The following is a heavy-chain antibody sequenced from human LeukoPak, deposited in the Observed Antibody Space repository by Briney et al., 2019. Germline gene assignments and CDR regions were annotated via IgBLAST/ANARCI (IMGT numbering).Heavy chain of an antibody. V-gene: IGHV1-8*03. Sequence: ASVKVSCKASGYTFTSYDINWVRQATGQGLEWMGWMNPNSGNTGYAQKFQGRVTITRNTSISTAYMELSSLRSEDTAVYYCARGHLEQWPFGIAYYYYMDVWGKGTTVTVSS. CDR3: ARGHLEQWPFGIAYYYYMDV. D-gene: IGHD6-19*01. CDR1: GYTFTSYD. CDR2: MNPNSGNT. J-gene: IGHJ6*03.